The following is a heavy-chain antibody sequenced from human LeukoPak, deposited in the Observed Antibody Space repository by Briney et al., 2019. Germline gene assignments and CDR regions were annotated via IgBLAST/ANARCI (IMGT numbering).Heavy chain of an antibody. CDR2: ISGSGGST. V-gene: IGHV3-23*01. J-gene: IGHJ5*02. Sequence: PGGSLRLSCEGSGFIFSNYGMNWVRQAPGKGLEWVSTISGSGGSTYYVDSVKGRFTISRDNSKNTLYLQMNSLRAEDTAVYYCAKVLSEGYTYGTWGQGTLVTVSS. CDR3: AKVLSEGYTYGT. CDR1: GFIFSNYG. D-gene: IGHD5-18*01.